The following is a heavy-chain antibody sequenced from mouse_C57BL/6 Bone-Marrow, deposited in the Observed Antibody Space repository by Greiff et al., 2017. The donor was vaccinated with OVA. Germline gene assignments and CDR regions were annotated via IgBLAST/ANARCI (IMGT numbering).Heavy chain of an antibody. V-gene: IGHV1-52*01. CDR1: GYTFTSYW. CDR3: AIFITTVVAKAMDY. CDR2: IDPSDSET. J-gene: IGHJ4*01. Sequence: QVQLKQSGAELVRPGSSVKLSCKASGYTFTSYWMHWVKQRPIQGLEWIGNIDPSDSETHYNQKFKDKATLTVDKSSSTAYMQLSSLTSEDSAVYYCAIFITTVVAKAMDYWGQGTSVTVSS. D-gene: IGHD1-1*01.